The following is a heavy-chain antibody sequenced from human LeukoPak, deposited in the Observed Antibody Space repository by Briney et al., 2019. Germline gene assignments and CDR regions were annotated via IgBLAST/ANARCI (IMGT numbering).Heavy chain of an antibody. CDR3: ARGALAVAGTLDY. CDR1: GFTFSSYE. J-gene: IGHJ4*02. CDR2: ISSSGSTI. D-gene: IGHD6-19*01. Sequence: GGSLRLSCAASGFTFSSYEMNWVRQAPGKGLEWGSYISSSGSTIYYADSVKGRFTISRDNAKNSLYLQMNSLRAEDTAVYYCARGALAVAGTLDYWGQGTLVTVSS. V-gene: IGHV3-48*03.